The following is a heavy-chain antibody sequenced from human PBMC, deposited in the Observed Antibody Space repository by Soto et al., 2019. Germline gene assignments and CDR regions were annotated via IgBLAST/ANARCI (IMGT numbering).Heavy chain of an antibody. Sequence: QVQLVESGGGVVQPGRSLRLSCAASGFTFSSYGMHWVRQAPGKGLEWVAVISYDGSNKYYADSVKGRFTISRDNSKNPLYLEMNRLRAEDTAVYYCAKDRSSGWYEGFDYWGQGTLVTVSS. CDR2: ISYDGSNK. CDR3: AKDRSSGWYEGFDY. D-gene: IGHD6-19*01. V-gene: IGHV3-30*18. CDR1: GFTFSSYG. J-gene: IGHJ4*02.